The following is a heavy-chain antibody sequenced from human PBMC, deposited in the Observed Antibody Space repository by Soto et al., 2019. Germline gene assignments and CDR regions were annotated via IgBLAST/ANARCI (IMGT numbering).Heavy chain of an antibody. CDR3: ARDLVVVVAATSYGMDL. J-gene: IGHJ6*02. V-gene: IGHV1-18*01. Sequence: QVQLVQSGAEVKKPGASVKVSCKASGYTFTSYGISWVRQAPGQGLEWMGWISAYNGNTNYAQKLQGRVTMTTDTSTSTAYMERRSLRSDDTAVYYCARDLVVVVAATSYGMDLWGQGTTVTVSS. CDR1: GYTFTSYG. CDR2: ISAYNGNT. D-gene: IGHD2-15*01.